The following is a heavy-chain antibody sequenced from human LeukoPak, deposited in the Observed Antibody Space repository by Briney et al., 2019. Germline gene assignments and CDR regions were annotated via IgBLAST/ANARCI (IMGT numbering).Heavy chain of an antibody. D-gene: IGHD3-22*01. J-gene: IGHJ4*02. V-gene: IGHV1-18*01. CDR2: ISAYNGNT. CDR3: ARTRGDYYDSSGYPDY. Sequence: GASVKVSCKASGYTFTSYGISWVRQAPGQGLEWMGWISAYNGNTNYAQKLQGRVTMTTGTSTSTAYMELRSLRSDDTAVYYCARTRGDYYDSSGYPDYWGQGTLVTVSS. CDR1: GYTFTSYG.